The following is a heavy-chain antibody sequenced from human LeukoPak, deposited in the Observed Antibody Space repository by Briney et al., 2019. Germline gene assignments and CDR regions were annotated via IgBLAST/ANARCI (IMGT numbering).Heavy chain of an antibody. V-gene: IGHV4-61*02. D-gene: IGHD6-13*01. CDR1: GGSISSGSYY. CDR3: ARVPKRIAAAGGPFDP. CDR2: IYTSGST. Sequence: SETLSLTCTVSGGSISSGSYYWSWLRQPAGKGLEWIGRIYTSGSTNYNPSLKSRVTISVDTSKNQFSLKLSSVTAADTAVYYCARVPKRIAAAGGPFDPWGQGTLVTVSS. J-gene: IGHJ5*02.